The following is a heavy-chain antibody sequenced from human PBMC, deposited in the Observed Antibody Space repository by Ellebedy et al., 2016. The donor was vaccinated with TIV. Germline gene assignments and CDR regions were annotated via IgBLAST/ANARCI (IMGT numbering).Heavy chain of an antibody. D-gene: IGHD6-13*01. J-gene: IGHJ1*01. V-gene: IGHV3-23*01. CDR1: GFTFSSYA. CDR2: IGGNGGPT. CDR3: AKDLSWQQLVPVH. Sequence: GESLKISCAASGFTFSSYAMSWVRQAPGKGPEWVSVIGGNGGPTYYTDSVKGRFTISRDNSKNTLYLQMNSLRAEDTAVYYCAKDLSWQQLVPVHWGQGTLVTVSS.